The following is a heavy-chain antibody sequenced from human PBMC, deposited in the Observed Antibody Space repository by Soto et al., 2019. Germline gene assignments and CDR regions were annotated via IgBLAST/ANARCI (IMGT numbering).Heavy chain of an antibody. J-gene: IGHJ2*01. Sequence: EVQLEQSGAEVKKPGESLKISCKGSGYSSATYWIGWVRQMPGEGLEWMGIIYPSDSDIRYSPSFQGKVTISAEKSTTTAYLQWSSLKASDTAIYYCVTRASCIGGSCYQYYYFDVWGRGTLVTVSS. CDR3: VTRASCIGGSCYQYYYFDV. CDR1: GYSSATYW. V-gene: IGHV5-51*03. D-gene: IGHD2-15*01. CDR2: IYPSDSDI.